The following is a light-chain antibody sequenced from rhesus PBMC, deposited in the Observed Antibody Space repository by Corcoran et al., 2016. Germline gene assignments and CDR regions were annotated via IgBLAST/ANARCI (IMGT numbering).Light chain of an antibody. CDR1: QSVSSY. CDR2: GAS. V-gene: IGKV3S9*01. Sequence: IVMTQSPATLSSSPGERATLSCRASQSVSSYVAWYQQKHEQTPRLLIYGASSRATGFPDRFSGSGSGTDFTLIISSLEPEDVGVYYCQQYNNWNSFGQGTKVEI. J-gene: IGKJ2*01. CDR3: QQYNNWNS.